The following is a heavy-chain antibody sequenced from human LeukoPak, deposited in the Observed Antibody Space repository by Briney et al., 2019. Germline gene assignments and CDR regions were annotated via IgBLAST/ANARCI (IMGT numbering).Heavy chain of an antibody. J-gene: IGHJ4*02. D-gene: IGHD1-26*01. Sequence: GRSLRLSCAASGFTFDVYAMHWVRQAPGKGLEWVSGISWNSGSIGYADSVRGRFTISRDNAKNSLYLQMNSLRAEDMALYYCAKDSGSYSTSFDYWGQGTLVTVSS. CDR2: ISWNSGSI. V-gene: IGHV3-9*03. CDR1: GFTFDVYA. CDR3: AKDSGSYSTSFDY.